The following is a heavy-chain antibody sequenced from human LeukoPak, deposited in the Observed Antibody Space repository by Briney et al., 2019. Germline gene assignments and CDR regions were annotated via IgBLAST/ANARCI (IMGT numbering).Heavy chain of an antibody. J-gene: IGHJ6*02. CDR3: ARDAVYGSGSYYTRLYYYYGMDV. CDR2: ISGSGGST. D-gene: IGHD3-10*01. V-gene: IGHV3-23*01. CDR1: GFTFSSYA. Sequence: GGSLRLSCAASGFTFSSYAMSWVRQAPGKGLEWDSAISGSGGSTYYADSVKGRFTISRDNSKNTLYLQMNSLRAEDTAVYYCARDAVYGSGSYYTRLYYYYGMDVWGQGTTVTVSS.